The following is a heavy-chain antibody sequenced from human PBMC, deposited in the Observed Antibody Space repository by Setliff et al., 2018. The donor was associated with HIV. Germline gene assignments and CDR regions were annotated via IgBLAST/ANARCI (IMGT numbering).Heavy chain of an antibody. V-gene: IGHV3-23*01. CDR1: GFNFNSYA. J-gene: IGHJ3*02. Sequence: LRLSCAASGFNFNSYAMGWVRQAPGKGLEWVSTVGAVGAPTHYAESVKGRFTISKDNSKDTLYLQMSGLRDEDTALYYCAKVFDYGIDGFDIWGQGTLVTVS. CDR3: AKVFDYGIDGFDI. CDR2: VGAVGAPT. D-gene: IGHD4-17*01.